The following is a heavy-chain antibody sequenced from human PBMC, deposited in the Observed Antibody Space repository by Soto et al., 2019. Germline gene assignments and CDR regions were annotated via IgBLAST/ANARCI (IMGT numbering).Heavy chain of an antibody. CDR1: GGSFSGYY. CDR3: ARAGQRPHYYGSGSYYSYYYYGMDV. Sequence: PSETLSLTCAVYGGSFSGYYWSWIRQPPGKGLEWIGEINHSGSTNYNPSLKSRVTISVDTSKNQFSLKLSSVTAADTAVYYCARAGQRPHYYGSGSYYSYYYYGMDVWGQGTTVTVSS. D-gene: IGHD3-10*01. V-gene: IGHV4-34*01. CDR2: INHSGST. J-gene: IGHJ6*02.